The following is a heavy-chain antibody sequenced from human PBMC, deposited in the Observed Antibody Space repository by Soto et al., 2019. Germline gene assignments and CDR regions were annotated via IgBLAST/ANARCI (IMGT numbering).Heavy chain of an antibody. Sequence: QVQLVQSGDDGKKPGASVKVSFKASGYTFTSYGISWVRQAPGQGLEWMGWILAYNGNTNYAQKLQGRVTMTTDTSTSTAYIELRSLRSADTAVYYCARDLATMDVWGQGPTVTVSS. CDR1: GYTFTSYG. CDR3: ARDLATMDV. V-gene: IGHV1-18*01. CDR2: ILAYNGNT. J-gene: IGHJ6*02.